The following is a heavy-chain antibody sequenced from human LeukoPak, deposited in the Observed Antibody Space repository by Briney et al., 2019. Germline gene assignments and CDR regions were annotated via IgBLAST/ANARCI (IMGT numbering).Heavy chain of an antibody. CDR2: ISWNSGSI. CDR1: GFTFDDYA. Sequence: GGSLRLSCAASGFTFDDYAMHWVRQAPGKGLEWVSGISWNSGSIGYADSVKGRFTISSDNAKNFLYLQMNSPRAEDTALYYCAKADYYDSSGSNDYWGQGTLVTVAS. D-gene: IGHD3-22*01. J-gene: IGHJ4*02. CDR3: AKADYYDSSGSNDY. V-gene: IGHV3-9*01.